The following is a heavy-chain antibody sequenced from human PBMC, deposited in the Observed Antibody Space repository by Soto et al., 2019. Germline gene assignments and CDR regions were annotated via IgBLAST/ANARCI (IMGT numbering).Heavy chain of an antibody. V-gene: IGHV3-21*02. CDR1: GFTFSTSA. CDR3: ARAGNIKAGGSKNDYFDN. CDR2: ISAASSFI. Sequence: EIQLVESGGGLVKPGGSLRLSCVASGFTFSTSAMHWVRQAPGKGLQWGSSISAASSFIYYRDAVKGRFTVSRDNAKNALSLHMDSLTAEDTAVYYCARAGNIKAGGSKNDYFDNWGQGTLVTVSS. J-gene: IGHJ4*02. D-gene: IGHD2-2*01.